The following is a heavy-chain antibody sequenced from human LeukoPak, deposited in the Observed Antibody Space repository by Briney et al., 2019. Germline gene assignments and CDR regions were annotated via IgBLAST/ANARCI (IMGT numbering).Heavy chain of an antibody. D-gene: IGHD5-12*01. V-gene: IGHV3-30*02. CDR3: AKDLNSGYDDDAFDI. J-gene: IGHJ3*02. CDR2: IRYDGSNK. Sequence: GGSLRLSCAASGFTFSSYGMHWVRQAPGKGLEWVAFIRYDGSNKYYADSVKGRFTISRDNSKNTLYLQMNSLRAEDTAVYYCAKDLNSGYDDDAFDIWGQGTMVTVSS. CDR1: GFTFSSYG.